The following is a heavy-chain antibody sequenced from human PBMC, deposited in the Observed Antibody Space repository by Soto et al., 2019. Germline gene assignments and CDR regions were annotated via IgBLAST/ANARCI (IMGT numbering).Heavy chain of an antibody. V-gene: IGHV5-51*01. Sequence: GEPLNISYKGSGYSSTSYWIGLGRDMREKGLEWRGIIYHGDYDTRYRPSLESQVTISADNTISTAYVQGSSRKAEDTAMYYCATEGRSKSRLLCVDPWGQGPLVTVSP. CDR2: IYHGDYDT. CDR1: GYSSTSYW. CDR3: ATEGRSKSRLLCVDP. J-gene: IGHJ5*02. D-gene: IGHD3-16*01.